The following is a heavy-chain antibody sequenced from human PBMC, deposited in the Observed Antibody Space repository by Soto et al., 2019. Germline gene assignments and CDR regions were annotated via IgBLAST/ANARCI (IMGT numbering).Heavy chain of an antibody. D-gene: IGHD2-2*01. V-gene: IGHV4-59*08. CDR3: ARHEKGYCTSTSCPNWFDP. CDR2: IYYSGST. J-gene: IGHJ5*02. CDR1: GGSISSYY. Sequence: SETLSLTCTVSGGSISSYYWSWIRQPPGKGLEWIGYIYYSGSTNYNPSLKSRVTISVDTSKNQFSLKLTSVTAADTAVYYCARHEKGYCTSTSCPNWFDPWGQGTLVTVS.